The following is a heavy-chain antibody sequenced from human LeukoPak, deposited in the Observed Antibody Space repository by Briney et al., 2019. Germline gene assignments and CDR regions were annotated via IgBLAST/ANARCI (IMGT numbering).Heavy chain of an antibody. CDR1: GFTFSSYA. CDR2: ISGSGGST. CDR3: AKGLIPFSRDYDFWSGYYGGLDY. D-gene: IGHD3-3*01. V-gene: IGHV3-23*01. Sequence: PGGSLRLSCAASGFTFSSYAMSWVRQAPGKRLEWVSAISGSGGSTYYADSVKGRFTISRDNSKNTLYLQMNSLRAEDTAVYYCAKGLIPFSRDYDFWSGYYGGLDYWGQGTLVTVSS. J-gene: IGHJ4*02.